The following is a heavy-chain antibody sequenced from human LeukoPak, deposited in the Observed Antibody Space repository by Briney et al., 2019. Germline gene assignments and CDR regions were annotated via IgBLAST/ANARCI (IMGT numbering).Heavy chain of an antibody. V-gene: IGHV3-53*01. J-gene: IGHJ5*02. CDR3: AKAHPPPLYFDGPGWFDP. CDR1: GFTVRNNY. D-gene: IGHD3-9*01. CDR2: IYSGDST. Sequence: GGSLRLSCAASGFTVRNNYMTWVRQAPGKGLGWVSIIYSGDSTSYADSVKGRFTISRDNSKNTLYLQMNSLRAEDTAVYYCAKAHPPPLYFDGPGWFDPWGQGTLVTVSS.